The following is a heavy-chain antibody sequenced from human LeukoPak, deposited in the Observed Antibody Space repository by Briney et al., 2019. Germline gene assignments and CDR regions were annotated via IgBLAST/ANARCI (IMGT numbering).Heavy chain of an antibody. V-gene: IGHV3-23*01. D-gene: IGHD2-21*01. CDR2: ISGSGGST. CDR1: GFTFSSYA. J-gene: IGHJ4*02. CDR3: AKDFVPYMVVGARGGDY. Sequence: PGGSLRLSCAASGFTFSSYAMSWVRQAPGKGLEWVSAISGSGGSTYYADSVKGRFTISRDNSKNTLYQQMNSLRAEDTAVYYCAKDFVPYMVVGARGGDYWGQGSLVTVCS.